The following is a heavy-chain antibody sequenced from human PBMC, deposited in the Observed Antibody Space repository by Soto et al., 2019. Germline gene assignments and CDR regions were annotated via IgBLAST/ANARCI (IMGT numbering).Heavy chain of an antibody. CDR1: GYRFTSYW. V-gene: IGHV5-51*01. Sequence: GEYLKISCKGSGYRFTSYWIGWVRQMPGKGLEWMGIIYPGDSDTRYSPSFQGQVTISADKSISTAYLQWGSLKASDTAMYYCGLGGDGYNLHLFDYWRQGTLVTVPS. CDR3: GLGGDGYNLHLFDY. CDR2: IYPGDSDT. D-gene: IGHD3-16*01. J-gene: IGHJ4*02.